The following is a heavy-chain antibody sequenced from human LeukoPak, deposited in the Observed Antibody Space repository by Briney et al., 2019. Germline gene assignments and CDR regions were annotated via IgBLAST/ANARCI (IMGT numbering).Heavy chain of an antibody. CDR1: GGSISSYY. J-gene: IGHJ5*02. D-gene: IGHD6-13*01. CDR2: IYDSGSI. V-gene: IGHV4-59*01. Sequence: SETLSLTCTVSGGSISSYYWSWIRQSPGKGLEWIGYIYDSGSINYSPSLKSRVTISVDTSKNHFSPRLSSVTAADTAVYYCARGIAEGNWFDPWGQGTRVTVSS. CDR3: ARGIAEGNWFDP.